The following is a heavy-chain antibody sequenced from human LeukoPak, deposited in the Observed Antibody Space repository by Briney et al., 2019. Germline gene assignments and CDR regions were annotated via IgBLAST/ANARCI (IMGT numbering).Heavy chain of an antibody. J-gene: IGHJ6*03. Sequence: VASVKVSCKASGYTFTSYGISWVRQAPGQGLEWMGWISAYNGNTNYAQKLQGRVTMTTDTSTSTAYMELRSLRSDDTAVYYCARFKGSGSYYSIRHYYYMDVWGKGTTVTVSS. CDR3: ARFKGSGSYYSIRHYYYMDV. D-gene: IGHD3-10*01. CDR2: ISAYNGNT. V-gene: IGHV1-18*01. CDR1: GYTFTSYG.